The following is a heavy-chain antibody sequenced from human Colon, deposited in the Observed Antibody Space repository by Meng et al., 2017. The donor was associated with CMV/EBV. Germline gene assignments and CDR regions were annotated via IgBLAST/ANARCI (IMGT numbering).Heavy chain of an antibody. CDR2: IKPNDGST. CDR1: GFPFSSYF. Sequence: QVQLVQSGAEVKKPGASVKISCKTSGFPFSSYFMHWVRQVPGQGLEYMGIIKPNDGSTVYAQNFQGRVTMTRDTSTSTVYLELTSLRSDDTALYYCTREGFDYWGQGALVTVSS. CDR3: TREGFDY. J-gene: IGHJ4*02. V-gene: IGHV1-46*01.